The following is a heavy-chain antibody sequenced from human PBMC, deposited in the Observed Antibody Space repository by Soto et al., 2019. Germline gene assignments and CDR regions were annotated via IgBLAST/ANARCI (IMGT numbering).Heavy chain of an antibody. CDR2: INAGNGNT. CDR3: ARTIGDSSSSYFY. Sequence: ASVKVSCKASGYTFTRYAMHWVRQAPGQRLEWMGWINAGNGNTKYSQKFQGRVTITRDTSAGTAYMELSSLRSEDTAVYYCARTIGDSSSSYFYWGQGTLVTVSS. D-gene: IGHD6-6*01. J-gene: IGHJ4*02. V-gene: IGHV1-3*01. CDR1: GYTFTRYA.